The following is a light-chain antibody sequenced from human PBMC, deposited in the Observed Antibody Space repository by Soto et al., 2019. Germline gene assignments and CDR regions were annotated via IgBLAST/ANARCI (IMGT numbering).Light chain of an antibody. CDR1: QSLSSH. Sequence: DIQMTQSPSSVSASIGDRVTITCRASQSLSSHLAWYQQKAGKAPKLLIYGVSNLQSGVPSRFSGSESGTEFTLTISSLQPEDFATYYCQQSNSFPLTFGQWTRLDIK. J-gene: IGKJ5*01. CDR3: QQSNSFPLT. CDR2: GVS. V-gene: IGKV1-12*01.